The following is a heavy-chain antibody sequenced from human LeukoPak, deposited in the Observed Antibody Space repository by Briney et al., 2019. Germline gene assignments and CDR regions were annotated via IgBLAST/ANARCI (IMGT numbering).Heavy chain of an antibody. CDR3: ARGGPWVTGTYYFDY. Sequence: SETLPLTCTVSGGSISSYYWSWIRQPPGKGLEWIGYIYYSGSTNYNPSLKSRVTISVDTSKNQFSLKLSSVTAADTAVYYCARGGPWVTGTYYFDYWGQGTLVTVSS. CDR2: IYYSGST. J-gene: IGHJ4*02. V-gene: IGHV4-59*01. CDR1: GGSISSYY. D-gene: IGHD1-20*01.